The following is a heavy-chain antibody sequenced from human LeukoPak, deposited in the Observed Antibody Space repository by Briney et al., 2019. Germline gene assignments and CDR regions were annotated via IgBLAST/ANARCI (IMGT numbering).Heavy chain of an antibody. D-gene: IGHD5-18*01. J-gene: IGHJ3*02. CDR3: AIRTADSYGFDAFDI. V-gene: IGHV1-69*13. Sequence: SVKVSCKASGGTFSSYAISWVRQAPGQGLEWMGGIIPIFGTANYAQKFQGRVTITADESTSTAYMELSSLRSEDTAVYYCAIRTADSYGFDAFDIWGQGTMVTVSS. CDR2: IIPIFGTA. CDR1: GGTFSSYA.